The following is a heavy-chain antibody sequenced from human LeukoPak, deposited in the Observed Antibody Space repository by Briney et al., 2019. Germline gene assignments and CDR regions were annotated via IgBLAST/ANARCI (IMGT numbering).Heavy chain of an antibody. V-gene: IGHV3-21*01. CDR2: ISSSSTYI. Sequence: SGGSLRLSCVASGFTFSNHAMSWVRQAPGKGLEWVSYISSSSTYIYYADSVKGRFTISRDNAKNSLYLQMNSLRAEDTAMYYCARDTIAAAGIFNYYMDVWGKGTTVTVSS. D-gene: IGHD6-13*01. CDR3: ARDTIAAAGIFNYYMDV. CDR1: GFTFSNHA. J-gene: IGHJ6*03.